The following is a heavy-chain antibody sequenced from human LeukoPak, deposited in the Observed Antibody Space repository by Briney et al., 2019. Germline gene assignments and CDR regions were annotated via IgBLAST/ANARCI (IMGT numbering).Heavy chain of an antibody. D-gene: IGHD4-23*01. CDR2: INQGGRET. V-gene: IGHV3-7*03. J-gene: IGHJ4*02. CDR1: GFTFSSYW. Sequence: PGGSLRLSCAASGFTFSSYWMSCVRQAPGKGLEWVANINQGGRETYYVDSVKGRFTISRDNAKNSLYLQMNSLRAEDTAVYYCARAGYGGALDYWGQGTLVTV. CDR3: ARAGYGGALDY.